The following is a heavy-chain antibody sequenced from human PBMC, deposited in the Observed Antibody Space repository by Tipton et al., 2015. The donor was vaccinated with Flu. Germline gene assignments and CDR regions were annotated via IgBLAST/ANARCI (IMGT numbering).Heavy chain of an antibody. CDR3: ATQHLKPGGRVHYWYFDL. V-gene: IGHV4-59*01. D-gene: IGHD1-14*01. CDR1: GGSISSYY. J-gene: IGHJ2*01. Sequence: TLSLTCTVSGGSISSYYWSWIRQPPGKGLEWIGYIYYSGSTNYNPSLKSRVTISVDTSKNQFSLKLSSVTAADTAVYYCATQHLKPGGRVHYWYFDLWGRGTLVTVSS. CDR2: IYYSGST.